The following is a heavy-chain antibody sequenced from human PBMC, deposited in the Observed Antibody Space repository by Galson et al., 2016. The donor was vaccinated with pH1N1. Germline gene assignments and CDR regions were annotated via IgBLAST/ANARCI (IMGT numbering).Heavy chain of an antibody. Sequence: SLRLSCAASGLPSNDHAMHWVRRIPGKGLEWVSGIYWSDSRTGYADSVKGRFAISRDSAKNSPYLQMNSLRVDDTALYYCGKDILPGGLDYWSQGTQVTVSS. V-gene: IGHV3-9*02. CDR2: IYWSDSRT. CDR1: GLPSNDHA. CDR3: GKDILPGGLDY. J-gene: IGHJ4*02.